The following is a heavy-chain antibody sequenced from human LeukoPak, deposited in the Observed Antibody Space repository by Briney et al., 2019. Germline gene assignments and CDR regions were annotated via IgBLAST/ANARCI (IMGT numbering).Heavy chain of an antibody. CDR1: GGTFSSYA. Sequence: SVKVSCKASGGTFSSYAISWVRQAPGQGLEWMGGIIPIFGTANYAQKFQGRVMITADKSTSTAYMELSSLRSEDTAVYYCARTYEQVAAAGVFIAFDIWGQGTMVTVSS. CDR2: IIPIFGTA. CDR3: ARTYEQVAAAGVFIAFDI. D-gene: IGHD6-13*01. V-gene: IGHV1-69*06. J-gene: IGHJ3*02.